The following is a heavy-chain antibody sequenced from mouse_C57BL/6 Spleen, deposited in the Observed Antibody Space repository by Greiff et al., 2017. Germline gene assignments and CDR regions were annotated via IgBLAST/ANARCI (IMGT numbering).Heavy chain of an antibody. CDR3: AKSLGVARAMDY. Sequence: VQLKESGPGLVQPSRSLSITCTVSGFSLTSYGVHWVRQPPGKGLEWLGVIWSGGSTDYNAAFISRLSISKDNSKSQVFFKMNSLQADDTAIYYCAKSLGVARAMDYWGQGTSVTVSS. J-gene: IGHJ4*01. CDR1: GFSLTSYG. D-gene: IGHD1-1*02. V-gene: IGHV2-4*01. CDR2: IWSGGST.